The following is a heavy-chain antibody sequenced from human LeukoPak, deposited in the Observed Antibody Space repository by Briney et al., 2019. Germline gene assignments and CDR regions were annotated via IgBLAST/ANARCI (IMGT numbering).Heavy chain of an antibody. CDR3: ARATYDILTGYYFDY. CDR2: INGGGSTM. CDR1: GFTFSSYE. D-gene: IGHD3-9*01. J-gene: IGHJ4*02. V-gene: IGHV3-48*03. Sequence: GGSLRLSCAASGFTFSSYEMNWVRQAPGKGLEWISYINGGGSTMNYADSVKGRFTISRDNAKNSLYLQMNSLRAEDTAVYYCARATYDILTGYYFDYWGQGTLVTVSS.